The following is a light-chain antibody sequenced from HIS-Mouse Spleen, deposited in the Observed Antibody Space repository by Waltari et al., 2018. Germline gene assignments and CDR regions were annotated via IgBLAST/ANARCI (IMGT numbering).Light chain of an antibody. V-gene: IGLV3-1*01. CDR1: KLGDKY. CDR2: QDS. Sequence: SYELTQPPSVSVSPGQPASITCSGEKLGDKYACWYQQKPGQSPVLVIYQDSKRPSGIPERFSGSNSGNTATLTISGTQAMDEADYYCQAWDSSTANVVFGGGTKLTVL. J-gene: IGLJ2*01. CDR3: QAWDSSTANVV.